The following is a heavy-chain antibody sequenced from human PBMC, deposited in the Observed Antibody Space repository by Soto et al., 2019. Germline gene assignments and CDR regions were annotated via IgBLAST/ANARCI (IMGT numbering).Heavy chain of an antibody. V-gene: IGHV4-59*08. CDR2: IYYSGST. CDR1: GGSISSYY. D-gene: IGHD7-27*01. CDR3: ARQLGTDDYYYYYMDV. J-gene: IGHJ6*03. Sequence: SSETLSLTCTVSGGSISSYYWSWIRQPPGKGLEWIGYIYYSGSTNYNPSLKSRVTISVDTSKNQFSLKLSSVTAADTAVYYCARQLGTDDYYYYYMDVWGKGTTVTVSS.